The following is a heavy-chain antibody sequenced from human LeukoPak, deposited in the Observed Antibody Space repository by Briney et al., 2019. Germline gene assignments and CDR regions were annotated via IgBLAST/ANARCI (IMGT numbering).Heavy chain of an antibody. D-gene: IGHD3-22*01. CDR2: IIPSGGST. Sequence: GASVKVSCKTSGYTFTSYQMNWVRQAPGQGLEWMGVIIPSGGSTSYAQKFQGRVTMTRDTSTSTVYMELSGLRSEDTGVYYCARVGGDGSGYYYSDYWGQGTIVTVSS. J-gene: IGHJ4*02. CDR1: GYTFTSYQ. V-gene: IGHV1-46*01. CDR3: ARVGGDGSGYYYSDY.